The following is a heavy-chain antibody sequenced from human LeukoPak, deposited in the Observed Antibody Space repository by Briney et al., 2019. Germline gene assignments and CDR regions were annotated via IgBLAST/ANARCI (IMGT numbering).Heavy chain of an antibody. Sequence: PGGSLRLSCAASGFTFSSYAMHWVRQAPGKGLEWVAVISYDGSNKYYADSVKGRFTISRDNSKNTLYLQMNSLRAEDTAVYYCASDPRYGGFDYWGQGTLVTVSS. CDR1: GFTFSSYA. D-gene: IGHD3-10*01. CDR3: ASDPRYGGFDY. CDR2: ISYDGSNK. J-gene: IGHJ4*02. V-gene: IGHV3-30*04.